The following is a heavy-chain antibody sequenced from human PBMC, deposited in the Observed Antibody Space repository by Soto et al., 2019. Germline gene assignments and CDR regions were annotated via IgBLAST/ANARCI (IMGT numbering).Heavy chain of an antibody. Sequence: GASVKVSCKASGYTFTSYGISWVRQAPGQGLEWMGWISAYNGNTNYAQKLQGRVTMTTDTSTSTAYMELRSLRSDDTAVYYCARDSDDIVVVPAAIHFDYWGQGTLVTVSS. V-gene: IGHV1-18*01. CDR2: ISAYNGNT. CDR3: ARDSDDIVVVPAAIHFDY. D-gene: IGHD2-2*01. CDR1: GYTFTSYG. J-gene: IGHJ4*02.